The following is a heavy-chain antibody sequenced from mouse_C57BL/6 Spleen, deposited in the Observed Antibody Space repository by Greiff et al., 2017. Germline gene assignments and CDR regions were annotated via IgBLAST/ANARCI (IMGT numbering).Heavy chain of an antibody. Sequence: QVQLQQSGAELVKPGASVKISCKASGYAFSSYWMNWVKQRPGKGLEGIGQIYPGDGDTNYNGKFKGKATLTADKSSSTAYMQLSSLTSEDSAVYFCARDYGSSYVNRFAYWGQGTLVTVSA. D-gene: IGHD1-1*01. CDR1: GYAFSSYW. V-gene: IGHV1-80*01. CDR3: ARDYGSSYVNRFAY. CDR2: IYPGDGDT. J-gene: IGHJ3*01.